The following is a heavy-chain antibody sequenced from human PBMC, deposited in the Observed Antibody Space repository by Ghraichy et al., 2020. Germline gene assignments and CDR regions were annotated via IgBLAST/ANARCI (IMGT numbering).Heavy chain of an antibody. CDR2: IFTSGST. J-gene: IGHJ6*02. D-gene: IGHD1-14*01. V-gene: IGHV4-4*07. CDR3: ARGHYNSRLYFHNVDI. Sequence: SQTLSLTCTVSGDFINSYSWSWIRQSAGKGLEWIGRIFTSGSTHYNPSLKSRVTMSADTSKNQVSLKLDSVTAADTAVYYCARGHYNSRLYFHNVDIWGQGTSVTVSS. CDR1: GDFINSYS.